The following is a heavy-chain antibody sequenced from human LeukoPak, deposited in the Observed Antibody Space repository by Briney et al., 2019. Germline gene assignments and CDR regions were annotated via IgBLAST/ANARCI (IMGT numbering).Heavy chain of an antibody. J-gene: IGHJ5*02. V-gene: IGHV1-46*01. CDR2: INPSGGST. Sequence: ASVTVSCKVSGYTLTELSMHWVRQAPGQGLEWMGIINPSGGSTSYAQKFQGRVTITRDTSASTAYMELSSLRSEDTAVYYCARVVQWLVVDPWGQGTLATVSS. CDR3: ARVVQWLVVDP. CDR1: GYTLTELS. D-gene: IGHD6-19*01.